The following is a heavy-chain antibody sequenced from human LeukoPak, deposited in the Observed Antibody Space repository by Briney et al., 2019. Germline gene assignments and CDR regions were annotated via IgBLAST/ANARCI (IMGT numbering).Heavy chain of an antibody. Sequence: GGSLRLSCAASGFTFSSYWMSWVRQAPGKGLEWVANIKQDGSDKYYVDSVKGRFTISRDNAKNSLYLQMNSLRAEDTAVYYCAKEQYYYDSSGYYGSFDYWGQGTLVTVSS. V-gene: IGHV3-7*05. J-gene: IGHJ4*02. D-gene: IGHD3-22*01. CDR3: AKEQYYYDSSGYYGSFDY. CDR2: IKQDGSDK. CDR1: GFTFSSYW.